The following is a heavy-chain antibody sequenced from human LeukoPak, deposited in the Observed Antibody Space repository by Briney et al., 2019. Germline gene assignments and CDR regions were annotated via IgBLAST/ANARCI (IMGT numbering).Heavy chain of an antibody. CDR2: IYHSGST. V-gene: IGHV4-38-2*02. D-gene: IGHD1-26*01. Sequence: SETLSLTCTVSGYSISSGYYWGWIRQPPGKGLEWFGSIYHSGSTYYNPSLKSRVTISVDTSKTQFSLKLSSVTAADTAVYYCARRRGGVGATGYYFDYWGQGTLVTVSS. CDR1: GYSISSGYY. CDR3: ARRRGGVGATGYYFDY. J-gene: IGHJ4*02.